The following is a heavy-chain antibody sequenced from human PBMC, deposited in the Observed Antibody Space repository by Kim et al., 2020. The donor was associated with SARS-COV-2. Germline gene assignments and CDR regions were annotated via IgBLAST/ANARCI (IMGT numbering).Heavy chain of an antibody. V-gene: IGHV4-59*01. CDR2: NT. CDR3: ARERMSDAFDI. J-gene: IGHJ3*02. Sequence: NTNYTPSLKSRVTISLATSKNQFSLKLSSVTAADTAVYYCARERMSDAFDIWGQGTMVTVSS.